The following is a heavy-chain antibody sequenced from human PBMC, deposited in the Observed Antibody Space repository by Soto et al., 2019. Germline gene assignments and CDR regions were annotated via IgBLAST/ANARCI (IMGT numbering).Heavy chain of an antibody. D-gene: IGHD2-2*01. V-gene: IGHV4-31*03. CDR3: ARDGSRTVYGIDP. Sequence: PWETLSLTCTVSGDAIYIGGYYWTCIRQHPGKGLEWVGYIYHTGKTYYNPSLESRVTMSVDTYKKQFSLKLAPVTAAATIVYYCARDGSRTVYGIDPWGQGTLVTVSS. CDR2: IYHTGKT. J-gene: IGHJ5*02. CDR1: GDAIYIGGYY.